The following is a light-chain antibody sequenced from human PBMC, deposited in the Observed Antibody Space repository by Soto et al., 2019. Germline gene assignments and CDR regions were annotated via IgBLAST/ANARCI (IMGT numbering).Light chain of an antibody. V-gene: IGKV3-11*01. CDR1: QSVSTY. J-gene: IGKJ3*01. Sequence: EIVLTQSPATLSLSPGERAALSCRASQSVSTYLAWYQQKPGQARRLIIYDTSNRATDIPARFSGSGSGTDFTLNISSLEPEDCAVYYCQRRYKWPSFGPGTRVDIK. CDR2: DTS. CDR3: QRRYKWPS.